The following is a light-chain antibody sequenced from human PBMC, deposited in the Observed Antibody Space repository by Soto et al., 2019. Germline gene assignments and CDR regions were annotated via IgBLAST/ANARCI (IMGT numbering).Light chain of an antibody. Sequence: QSALTQPASVSGSPGQSITISCTGTSGDVGGYNFVSWYQQHPGKAPKLMIYEVSNRPSGVSNRFSGSKSGNTASLTISGLQAEDEADYYCSSYTISDTWVFGGGTKLTVL. CDR1: SGDVGGYNF. V-gene: IGLV2-14*01. J-gene: IGLJ3*02. CDR3: SSYTISDTWV. CDR2: EVS.